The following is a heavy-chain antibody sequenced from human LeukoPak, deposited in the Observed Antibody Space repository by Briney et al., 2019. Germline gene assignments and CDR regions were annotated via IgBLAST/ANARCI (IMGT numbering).Heavy chain of an antibody. CDR2: ISYDGSNK. Sequence: PGRSLRLSCAASGFTFSSYGMHWVRQAPGKGLEWVAVISYDGSNKYYADSVKGRFTISRDNSKNTLYLQMNSLRAEDTAVYYCAKDYPPGAARWGQGTLVTVSS. V-gene: IGHV3-30*18. CDR3: AKDYPPGAAR. J-gene: IGHJ4*02. CDR1: GFTFSSYG. D-gene: IGHD3-16*02.